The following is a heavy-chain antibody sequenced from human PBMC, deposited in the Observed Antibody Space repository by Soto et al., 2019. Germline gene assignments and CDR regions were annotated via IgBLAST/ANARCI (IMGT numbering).Heavy chain of an antibody. D-gene: IGHD5-12*01. V-gene: IGHV4-34*01. CDR1: GGSFSGYY. CDR3: AGHLGDIGGYDHDY. Sequence: SETLSLTCAVYGGSFSGYYWSWIRQPPGKGLEWIGEINHSGSTNYNPSLKSRVTISVDTSKNQFSLKLSSVTAADTAVYYCAGHLGDIGGYDHDYWGQGTLVTVSS. J-gene: IGHJ4*02. CDR2: INHSGST.